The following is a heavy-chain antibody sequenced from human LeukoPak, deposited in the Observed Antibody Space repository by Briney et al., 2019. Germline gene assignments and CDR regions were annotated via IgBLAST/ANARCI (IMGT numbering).Heavy chain of an antibody. CDR2: IYYTGST. Sequence: PSETLSLTCTVSGGSISGYYWSWFRQPPGKGLEWIGYIYYTGSTNYNPSLKTRVTISADTSKNQFSLKLYSVTAADTAVYYCATRKLGNDYWGQGTLVTVSS. V-gene: IGHV4-59*01. D-gene: IGHD7-27*01. J-gene: IGHJ4*02. CDR3: ATRKLGNDY. CDR1: GGSISGYY.